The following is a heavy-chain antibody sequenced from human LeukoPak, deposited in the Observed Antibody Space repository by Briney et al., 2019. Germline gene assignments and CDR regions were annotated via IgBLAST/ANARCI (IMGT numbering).Heavy chain of an antibody. Sequence: ASVKVSCKASGYTFTSYYMHWVRQAPGQGLEWMGIINPSGGSTSYAQKFQGRVTMTRDTSTSTVCMELSSLRSEDTAVYYCARALLDYTLGTYYYYGMDVWGQGTTVTVSS. J-gene: IGHJ6*02. CDR1: GYTFTSYY. D-gene: IGHD3-3*01. CDR2: INPSGGST. CDR3: ARALLDYTLGTYYYYGMDV. V-gene: IGHV1-46*01.